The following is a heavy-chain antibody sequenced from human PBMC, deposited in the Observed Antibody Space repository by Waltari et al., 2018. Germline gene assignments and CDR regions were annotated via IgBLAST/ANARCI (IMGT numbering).Heavy chain of an antibody. CDR2: IKQDGSEK. V-gene: IGHV3-7*01. CDR1: GFTFSSSW. Sequence: EVQLVESGGGLVQPGGSLRLSCAASGFTFSSSWMRWVRQAPGKGLEWVANIKQDGSEKYYVDSVKGRFTISRDNAKNSLYLQMNSLRAEDTAVYYCARDHRNAFDIWGQGTMVTVSS. J-gene: IGHJ3*02. CDR3: ARDHRNAFDI.